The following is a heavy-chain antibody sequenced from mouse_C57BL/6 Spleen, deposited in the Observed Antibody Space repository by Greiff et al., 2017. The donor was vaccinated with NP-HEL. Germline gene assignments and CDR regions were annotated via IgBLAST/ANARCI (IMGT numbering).Heavy chain of an antibody. CDR3: ARRRVFYYYGSSYVDYAMDY. J-gene: IGHJ4*01. D-gene: IGHD1-1*01. CDR1: GYTFTSYW. CDR2: IDPSDSYT. V-gene: IGHV1-59*01. Sequence: QVQLQQPGAELVRPGTSVKLSCKASGYTFTSYWMHWVKQRPGQGLEWIGVIDPSDSYTNYHQKFKGKATLTVDTSSSTAYMQLSSLTSEDSAVYYCARRRVFYYYGSSYVDYAMDYWGQGTSVTVSS.